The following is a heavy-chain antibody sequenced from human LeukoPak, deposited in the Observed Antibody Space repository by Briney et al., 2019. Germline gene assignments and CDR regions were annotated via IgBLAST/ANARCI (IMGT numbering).Heavy chain of an antibody. CDR3: ARDPSFGELVHGGFWDY. J-gene: IGHJ4*02. CDR2: INPNSGGT. Sequence: ASVKVSCKASGYTFTGYYMHWVRQAPGQGLECMGWINPNSGGTNYAQKFQGRVTMTRDTSISTTYMELSRLRSDDTAVYYCARDPSFGELVHGGFWDYWGQGTLVTVSS. D-gene: IGHD3-10*01. CDR1: GYTFTGYY. V-gene: IGHV1-2*02.